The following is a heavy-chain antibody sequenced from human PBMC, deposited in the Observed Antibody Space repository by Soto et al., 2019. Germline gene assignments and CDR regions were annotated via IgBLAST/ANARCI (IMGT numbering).Heavy chain of an antibody. J-gene: IGHJ4*02. CDR1: GGSFSGYY. CDR2: INHSGST. V-gene: IGHV4-34*01. D-gene: IGHD3-22*01. CDR3: ATGGDSSGYHYGYYFDY. Sequence: QVQLQQWGAGLLKPSETLSLTCAVYGGSFSGYYWSWIRQPPGKGLEWIGEINHSGSTNYNPSLKSRVTISVDTSKNQFSLKLSSVTAADTAVYYCATGGDSSGYHYGYYFDYWGQGTLVTVSS.